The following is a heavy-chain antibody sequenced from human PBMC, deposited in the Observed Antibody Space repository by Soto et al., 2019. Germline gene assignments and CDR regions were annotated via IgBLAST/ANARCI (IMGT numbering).Heavy chain of an antibody. CDR2: ISGSGDST. CDR3: AKRGSGSYFDY. D-gene: IGHD1-26*01. V-gene: IGHV3-23*01. CDR1: GFTFSSYA. Sequence: EVQLLESGGGVVQPGGSLRLSCAASGFTFSSYAMNWVRQAPGKGLEWVSVISGSGDSTYYADSVKGRFTISGDNSKNTLYLQMNSLRAEDTAVYYCAKRGSGSYFDYWGQGTLVTVSS. J-gene: IGHJ4*02.